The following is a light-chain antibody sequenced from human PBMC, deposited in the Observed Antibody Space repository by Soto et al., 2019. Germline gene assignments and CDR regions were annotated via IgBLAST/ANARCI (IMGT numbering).Light chain of an antibody. J-gene: IGLJ1*01. CDR3: SSHTASTTRI. CDR1: SSDVGGYNH. Sequence: QSALTQPASVSGSPGQSITISCTGISSDVGGYNHVSWYQHHPGKAPKRIIYEVTKRPSGVSNRFSGSKSGDTASLTISGLQAEDEADYYCSSHTASTTRIFGTGTKVTVL. V-gene: IGLV2-14*01. CDR2: EVT.